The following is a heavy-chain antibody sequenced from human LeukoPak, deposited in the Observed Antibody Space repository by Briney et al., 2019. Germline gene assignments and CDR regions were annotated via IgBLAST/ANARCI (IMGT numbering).Heavy chain of an antibody. CDR2: IYYSGST. V-gene: IGHV4-31*03. Sequence: PSQTLSLTCTVSGGSISSGGYYWSWIRQHPGKGLEWIGYIYYSGSTYYNPSLKSRVTISVDTSKNQFSLKLSSVTAADTAVYYCARQGSSIAAQFDYWGQGTLVTVSS. CDR3: ARQGSSIAAQFDY. CDR1: GGSISSGGYY. J-gene: IGHJ4*02. D-gene: IGHD6-6*01.